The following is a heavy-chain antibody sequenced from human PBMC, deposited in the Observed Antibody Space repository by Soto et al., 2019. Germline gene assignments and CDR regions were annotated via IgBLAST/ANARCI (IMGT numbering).Heavy chain of an antibody. J-gene: IGHJ4*02. D-gene: IGHD3-22*01. CDR2: IYHSGTT. V-gene: IGHV4-4*02. Sequence: SETLSLTCTVSGASITGSDWWSWVRQTPEKGLEWIGEIYHSGTTNYHPSLKSRVTISQDKSKSQFSLNLTSVTAADTAVYSCVRMSVVGYFDYWGRGSLVTVS. CDR1: GASITGSDW. CDR3: VRMSVVGYFDY.